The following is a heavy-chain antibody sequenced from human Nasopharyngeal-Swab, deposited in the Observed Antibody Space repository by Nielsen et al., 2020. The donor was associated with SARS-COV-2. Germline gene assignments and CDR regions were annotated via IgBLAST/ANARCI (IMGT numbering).Heavy chain of an antibody. CDR1: GCSISSYY. D-gene: IGHD6-6*01. CDR2: IYYSGST. J-gene: IGHJ6*03. CDR3: ARLQYYMDV. V-gene: IGHV4-59*01. Sequence: SETLSLTCTVSGCSISSYYWSWIRQPPGKGLEWIGYIYYSGSTNYNPSLKSRVTISVDTSKNQFSLKLSSVTAADTAVYYCARLQYYMDVWGKGTTVTVSS.